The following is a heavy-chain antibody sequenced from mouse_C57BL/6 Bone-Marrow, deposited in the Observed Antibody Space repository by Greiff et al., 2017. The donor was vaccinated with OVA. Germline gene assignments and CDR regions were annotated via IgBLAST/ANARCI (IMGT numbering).Heavy chain of an antibody. CDR2: ISDGGSYT. V-gene: IGHV5-4*01. CDR1: GFTFSSYA. CDR3: AREYYGSIYVGMDY. J-gene: IGHJ4*01. Sequence: EVKLMESGGGLVKPGGSLKLSCAASGFTFSSYAMSWVRQTPEKRLEWVATISDGGSYTYYPDNVKGRFTISRDNAKNNLYLHMSHLKSEDTAMYYCAREYYGSIYVGMDYWGQGTSVTVSS. D-gene: IGHD1-1*01.